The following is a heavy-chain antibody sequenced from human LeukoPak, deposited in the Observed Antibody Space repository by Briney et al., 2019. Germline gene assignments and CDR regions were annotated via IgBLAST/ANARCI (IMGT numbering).Heavy chain of an antibody. CDR3: ARGRAVAGPDNWFDP. J-gene: IGHJ5*02. CDR1: GGSISSYY. CDR2: IYYSGST. Sequence: SETLSLTCTVSGGSISSYYWSWIRQPPGKGLEWIGYIYYSGSTNYNPSLKSRVTISVDTSENQFSLKLSSVTAADTAVYYCARGRAVAGPDNWFDPWGQGTLVTVSS. D-gene: IGHD6-19*01. V-gene: IGHV4-59*08.